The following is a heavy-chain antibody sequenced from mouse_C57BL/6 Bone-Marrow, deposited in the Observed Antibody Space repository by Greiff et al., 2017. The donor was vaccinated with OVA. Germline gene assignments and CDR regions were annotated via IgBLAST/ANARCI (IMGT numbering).Heavy chain of an antibody. CDR2: IYPGSGST. CDR3: ARRPPYGNYAFDY. D-gene: IGHD2-1*01. Sequence: QVQLQQSGAELVKPGASVKMSCKASGYTFTSYWITWVKQRPGQGLEWIGDIYPGSGSTNYNEKFKSKATLTVDTSSSTAYMQLSSLTSEDSAVYYCARRPPYGNYAFDYWGQGTTLTVSS. CDR1: GYTFTSYW. J-gene: IGHJ2*01. V-gene: IGHV1-55*01.